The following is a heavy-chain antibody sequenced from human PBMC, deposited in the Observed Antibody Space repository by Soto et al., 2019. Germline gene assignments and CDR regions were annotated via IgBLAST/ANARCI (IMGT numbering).Heavy chain of an antibody. CDR2: IWYDGSNK. CDR1: GFTFSSYG. V-gene: IGHV3-33*01. Sequence: QVQLVESGGGVVQPGRSLRLSCVASGFTFSSYGMHWVRQAPGKGLEWVAVIWYDGSNKYYADSVKGRFTISRDNSKNTLYLQMNSLRAEDTAVYYCARALFGVVIALGYWGQGTLVTVSS. D-gene: IGHD3-3*01. CDR3: ARALFGVVIALGY. J-gene: IGHJ4*02.